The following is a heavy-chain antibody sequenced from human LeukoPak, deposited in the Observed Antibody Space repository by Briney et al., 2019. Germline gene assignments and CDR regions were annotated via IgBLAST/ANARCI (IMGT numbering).Heavy chain of an antibody. CDR1: GGSISSHY. V-gene: IGHV4-59*11. CDR3: ARSIVDFWSGLSYYFYY. Sequence: SETLSPTCTVSGGSISSHYWSWIRQPPGKGLEWIGYIYYSGSTNYNPSLKSRVTISVDTSKNQFSLKLSSVTAADTAVYYCARSIVDFWSGLSYYFYYWGQGTLVTVSS. D-gene: IGHD3-3*01. CDR2: IYYSGST. J-gene: IGHJ4*02.